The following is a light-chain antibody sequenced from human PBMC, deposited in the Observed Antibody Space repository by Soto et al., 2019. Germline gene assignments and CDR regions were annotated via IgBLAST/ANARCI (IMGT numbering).Light chain of an antibody. Sequence: EIVLTQSPGTLSLSPGERATLSCRASQSVSSSYLAWYQQKPGQAPRLLIYGASSRATGIADRFSGRGSGTYFTITISRLEPEDIAVYYCQQYGSSPETFGEGTKVEIK. CDR3: QQYGSSPET. CDR1: QSVSSSY. J-gene: IGKJ1*01. V-gene: IGKV3-20*01. CDR2: GAS.